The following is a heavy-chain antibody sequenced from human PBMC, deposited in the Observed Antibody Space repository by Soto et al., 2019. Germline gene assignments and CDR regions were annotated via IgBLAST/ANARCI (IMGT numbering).Heavy chain of an antibody. V-gene: IGHV4-59*01. J-gene: IGHJ4*02. CDR1: GGSISSYY. CDR2: IYYSGST. Sequence: PSETLSLTCTVSGGSISSYYWSWIRQPPGKGLEWIGYIYYSGSTNYNPSLKSRVTISVDTSKNQFSLKLSSVTAADTAVYYCARDYYDSSGYYYTFDYWGQGTLVTVSS. CDR3: ARDYYDSSGYYYTFDY. D-gene: IGHD3-22*01.